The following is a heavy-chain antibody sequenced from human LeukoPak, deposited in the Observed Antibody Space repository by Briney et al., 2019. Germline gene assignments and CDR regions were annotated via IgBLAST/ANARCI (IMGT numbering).Heavy chain of an antibody. CDR2: IWYDGSNK. Sequence: GGSLRLSCSASGFTFSGYGMHWVRQAPGKGLEWVAVIWYDGSNKYYADSVKGRFTISRDNSKNTLYLQMNSLRAEDTAVYYCARDEALYSIISPLSSYWGQGTLVTVSS. CDR3: ARDEALYSIISPLSSY. CDR1: GFTFSGYG. D-gene: IGHD2-21*01. V-gene: IGHV3-33*01. J-gene: IGHJ4*02.